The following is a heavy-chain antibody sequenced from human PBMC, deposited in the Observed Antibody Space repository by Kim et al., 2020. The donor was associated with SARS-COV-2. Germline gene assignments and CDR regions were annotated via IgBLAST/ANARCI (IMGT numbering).Heavy chain of an antibody. J-gene: IGHJ4*02. V-gene: IGHV1-69*04. CDR1: GNTFNKFA. CDR3: ASGLSFLEWLWDY. D-gene: IGHD3-3*02. CDR2: ISPTLGIT. Sequence: SVKVSCKASGNTFNKFAISWVRQTPGQGLEWMGKISPTLGITDYEEKFQGRVTLTADKSTNTVYMELSSLRSEDTAVYYCASGLSFLEWLWDYWGQGTLVTVSS.